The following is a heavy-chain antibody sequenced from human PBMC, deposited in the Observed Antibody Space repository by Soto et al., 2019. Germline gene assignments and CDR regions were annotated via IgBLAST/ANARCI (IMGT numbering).Heavy chain of an antibody. CDR1: GGSISSSSYY. D-gene: IGHD3-22*01. Sequence: QLQLQESGPGLVKPSETLSLTCTVSGGSISSSSYYWGWIRQPPGKGLEWIGSIDYSGSTYYNPSRKSRVTKYVDKSKDQFSQKLSSVTAGDTAVYYCARKITFHSYDSSGYYSVCIDAFDIWGQGTMVTVSS. J-gene: IGHJ3*02. CDR2: IDYSGST. V-gene: IGHV4-39*01. CDR3: ARKITFHSYDSSGYYSVCIDAFDI.